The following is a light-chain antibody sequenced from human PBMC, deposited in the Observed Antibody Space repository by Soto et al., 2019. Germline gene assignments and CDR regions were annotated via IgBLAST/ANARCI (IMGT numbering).Light chain of an antibody. J-gene: IGLJ2*01. CDR2: LNSDGSH. Sequence: QSVLTQSPSASASLGASVELTCTLSSGHSNYAIAWHQQQPEKGPRYLMKLNSDGSHSKGDGIPDRFSGSSSGAERYLTISSLQSEDEADYYCQTWGTGIVVFGGGTKLTVL. CDR3: QTWGTGIVV. V-gene: IGLV4-69*01. CDR1: SGHSNYA.